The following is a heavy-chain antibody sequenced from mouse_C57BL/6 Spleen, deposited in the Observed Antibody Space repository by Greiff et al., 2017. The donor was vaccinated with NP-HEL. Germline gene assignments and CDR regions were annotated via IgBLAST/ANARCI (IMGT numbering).Heavy chain of an antibody. CDR2: IWSDGST. Sequence: QVQLKQSGPGLVAPSQRLSITCTVSGFSLTSYGVHWVRQPPGKGLEWLVVIWSDGSTTYNSALKSRLSISKDNSKSQVFLKMNSLQTDDTAMYYCARHHGYYYAMDYWGQGTSVTVSS. V-gene: IGHV2-6-1*01. CDR1: GFSLTSYG. D-gene: IGHD2-2*01. J-gene: IGHJ4*01. CDR3: ARHHGYYYAMDY.